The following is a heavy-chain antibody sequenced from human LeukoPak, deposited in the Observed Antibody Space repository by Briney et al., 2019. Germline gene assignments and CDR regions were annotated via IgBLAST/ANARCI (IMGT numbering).Heavy chain of an antibody. V-gene: IGHV1-46*01. D-gene: IGHD4-17*01. CDR2: INPNDGGT. Sequence: GASVKVSYKASGYTFTNYYLHWVRQAPGHGLEWMGIINPNDGGTYYAQKLQGRVTMTKDTSTSTVYMKLSSLRSEDTAVYYCARDNRTMTAVTRGQHYYYGLDVWGQGTTVTVSS. CDR1: GYTFTNYY. J-gene: IGHJ6*02. CDR3: ARDNRTMTAVTRGQHYYYGLDV.